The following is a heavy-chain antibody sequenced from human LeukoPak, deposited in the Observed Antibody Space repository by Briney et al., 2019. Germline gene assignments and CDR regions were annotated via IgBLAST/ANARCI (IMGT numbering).Heavy chain of an antibody. CDR3: ARLPNWGTGYGMDV. CDR1: GFTVSSSY. D-gene: IGHD7-27*01. Sequence: GGSLRLSCAAPGFTVSSSYMSWVRQAPGKGLEWVSVIYSGGTTYYADSVKGRFTISRDNSKNTLYLQMNSLRAEDTAVYYCARLPNWGTGYGMDVWGQGTTVTVSS. CDR2: IYSGGTT. J-gene: IGHJ6*02. V-gene: IGHV3-66*01.